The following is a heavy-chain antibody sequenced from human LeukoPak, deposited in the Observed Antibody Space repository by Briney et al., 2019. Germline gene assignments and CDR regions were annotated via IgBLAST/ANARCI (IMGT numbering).Heavy chain of an antibody. J-gene: IGHJ5*02. D-gene: IGHD1-26*01. CDR3: ARHEYSGSYYGLSWFDP. Sequence: SETLSLTCTVSGGSISSSGYYWGWIRQPSGKGLEWIASIYYSGSTYYNPSLKSRVTISVDTSKNQLSLKLSSLTAADTAVYYCARHEYSGSYYGLSWFDPWGQGTLVTVSS. CDR1: GGSISSSGYY. V-gene: IGHV4-39*01. CDR2: IYYSGST.